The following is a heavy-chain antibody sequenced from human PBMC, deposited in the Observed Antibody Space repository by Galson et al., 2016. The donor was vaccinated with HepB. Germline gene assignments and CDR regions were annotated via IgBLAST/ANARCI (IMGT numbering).Heavy chain of an antibody. CDR1: GDSVSSNSAA. CDR2: TYYRSKWYN. CDR3: ARQYGTYFAC. D-gene: IGHD4-17*01. Sequence: CAISGDSVSSNSAAWHWIRQSPSRGLEWLGRTYYRSKWYNDYTVSVKGRITINPDTSKNQFSLQLNSVTPEDTAVYYCARQYGTYFACWGRGTLVTVSS. J-gene: IGHJ4*02. V-gene: IGHV6-1*01.